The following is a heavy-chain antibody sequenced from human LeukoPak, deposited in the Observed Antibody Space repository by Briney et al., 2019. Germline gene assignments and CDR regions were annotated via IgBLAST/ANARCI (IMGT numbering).Heavy chain of an antibody. CDR1: GYTFSCYE. Sequence: GGSLRLSCAASGYTFSCYEMNWVRQAPGKGLEWLSYISSSGKTAYYADSVKGRFTISRDNAKNSLYLEMNSLRAEDTAVYYCAREFWLGRKSLWGQGTRVTVSS. V-gene: IGHV3-48*03. CDR2: ISSSGKTA. CDR3: AREFWLGRKSL. D-gene: IGHD5-12*01. J-gene: IGHJ4*02.